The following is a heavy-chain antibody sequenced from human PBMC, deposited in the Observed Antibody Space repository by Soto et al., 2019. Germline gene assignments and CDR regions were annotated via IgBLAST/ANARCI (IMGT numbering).Heavy chain of an antibody. CDR1: GYSFTSYW. Sequence: GESLKISCKGSGYSFTSYWISWVRQMPGKGLEWMGRIDPSDSYTNYSPSFQGHVTISADKSISTAYLQWSSLKASDTAMYYCASGFGELFPYYYYYGMDVWGQGTTVTVSS. D-gene: IGHD3-10*01. CDR3: ASGFGELFPYYYYYGMDV. V-gene: IGHV5-10-1*01. J-gene: IGHJ6*02. CDR2: IDPSDSYT.